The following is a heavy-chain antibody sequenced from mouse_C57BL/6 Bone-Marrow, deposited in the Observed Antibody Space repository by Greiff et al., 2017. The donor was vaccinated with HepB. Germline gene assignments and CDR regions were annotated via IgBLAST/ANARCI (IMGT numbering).Heavy chain of an antibody. V-gene: IGHV1-26*01. D-gene: IGHD2-1*01. CDR2: INPNNGGT. Sequence: EVQLQQSGPELVKPGASVKISCKASGYTFTDYYMNWVKQSHGKSLEWIGDINPNNGGTSYNQKFKGKATLTVDKSSSTAYMELRSLTSEDSAVYYCAHSYGNSFAYWGQGTLVTVSA. J-gene: IGHJ3*01. CDR1: GYTFTDYY. CDR3: AHSYGNSFAY.